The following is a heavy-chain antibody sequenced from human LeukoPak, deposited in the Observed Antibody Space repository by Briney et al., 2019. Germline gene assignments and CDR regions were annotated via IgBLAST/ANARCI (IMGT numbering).Heavy chain of an antibody. Sequence: ASVKVSCEASGYTFTSYYMHWVRQAPGQGLEWMGIINPSGGSTSYAQKFQGRVTMTRDTSTSTVYMELSSLRSEDTAVYYCAREDRHIAAAGSGWLDPWGQGTLVTVSS. CDR3: AREDRHIAAAGSGWLDP. CDR1: GYTFTSYY. CDR2: INPSGGST. J-gene: IGHJ5*02. V-gene: IGHV1-46*01. D-gene: IGHD6-13*01.